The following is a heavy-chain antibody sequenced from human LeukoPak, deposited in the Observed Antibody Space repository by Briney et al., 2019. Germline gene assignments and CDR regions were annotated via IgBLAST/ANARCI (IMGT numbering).Heavy chain of an antibody. V-gene: IGHV4-34*01. CDR3: ARGKRITIFKCWFDP. CDR2: INHSGST. Sequence: SETLSLTCAVYGGSFSGYYWSWIRQPPGKGLEWIGEINHSGSTNYNPSLKSRVTVSVDTSKNQFSLKLSSVTAADTAVYYCARGKRITIFKCWFDPWGQGTLVTVSS. D-gene: IGHD3-3*01. J-gene: IGHJ5*02. CDR1: GGSFSGYY.